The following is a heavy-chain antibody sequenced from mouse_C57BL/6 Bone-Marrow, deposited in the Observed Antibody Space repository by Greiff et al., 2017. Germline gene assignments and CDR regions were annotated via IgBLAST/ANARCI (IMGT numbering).Heavy chain of an antibody. CDR2: ISSGSSTI. D-gene: IGHD1-1*01. CDR1: GFTFSDYG. J-gene: IGHJ4*01. Sequence: EVQLQESGGGLVKPGGSLKLSCAASGFTFSDYGMHWVRQAPEKGLEWVAYISSGSSTIYYADTVKGRFTISRDNAKNTLFLQMTSLRSEDTAMYYCARKASITTVVATDYAMDYWGQGTSVTVSS. CDR3: ARKASITTVVATDYAMDY. V-gene: IGHV5-17*01.